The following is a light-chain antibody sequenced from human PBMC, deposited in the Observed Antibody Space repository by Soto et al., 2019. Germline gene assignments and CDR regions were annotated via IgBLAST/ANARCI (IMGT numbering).Light chain of an antibody. V-gene: IGLV2-14*01. Sequence: QSALTQPPSASGSPGQSVAISCTGTSSDVGGYNYVSWYQQHPGKAPKLMIYEVSNRPSGVSNRFSGSKSGNTASLTISGLQAEDEADYYCSSYTSSSTNDVFGTGTKLTVL. CDR2: EVS. CDR3: SSYTSSSTNDV. J-gene: IGLJ1*01. CDR1: SSDVGGYNY.